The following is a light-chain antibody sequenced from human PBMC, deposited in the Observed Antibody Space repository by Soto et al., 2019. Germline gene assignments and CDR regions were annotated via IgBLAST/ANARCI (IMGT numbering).Light chain of an antibody. CDR2: GAF. J-gene: IGKJ4*01. CDR3: QQYKNWPPLT. Sequence: EIVMTQSPATLSASPGETATLSCRASQSVSYNLAWYQQKPGQGPRLLIYGAFTRATGIPARFSGSGSGTDFTLTISSLQSEDFAVYYCQQYKNWPPLTFGGGTKVEIK. CDR1: QSVSYN. V-gene: IGKV3-15*01.